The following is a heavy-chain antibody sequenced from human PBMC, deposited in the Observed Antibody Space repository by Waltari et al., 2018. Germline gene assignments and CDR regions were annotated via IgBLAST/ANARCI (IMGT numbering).Heavy chain of an antibody. D-gene: IGHD2-2*01. Sequence: EVQLVESGGGLVQPGGSLRLSCAASGFTFENFWMHWVRQVPGKGLVWDSRIDNDGSTTTYADSVEGRFTISRDNAKNTLYLQMNSLTVADTALYYCALDLGGYAGSWGQGTMVTVSS. CDR1: GFTFENFW. CDR3: ALDLGGYAGS. CDR2: IDNDGSTT. V-gene: IGHV3-74*01. J-gene: IGHJ4*02.